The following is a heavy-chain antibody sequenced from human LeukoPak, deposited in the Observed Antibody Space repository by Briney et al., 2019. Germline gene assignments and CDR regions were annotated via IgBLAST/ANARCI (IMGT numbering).Heavy chain of an antibody. CDR3: ARGGADSITIPIDY. J-gene: IGHJ4*02. D-gene: IGHD5-12*01. CDR1: GDSISRYY. V-gene: IGHV4-4*07. Sequence: PSETLPLTCTVSGDSISRYYWLGMRRPAGGGGEGIGRIYSSGRTNYNPSLKSPLTMSVDTSKNQFNRKLSSVTAADTAAYYCARGGADSITIPIDYWGKGALVPASS. CDR2: IYSSGRT.